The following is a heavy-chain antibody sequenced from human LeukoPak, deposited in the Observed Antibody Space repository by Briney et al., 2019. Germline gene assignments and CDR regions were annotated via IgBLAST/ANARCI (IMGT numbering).Heavy chain of an antibody. D-gene: IGHD2-15*01. Sequence: SETLSLTCTVSGGSISSYYWSWIRQPPGKGLEWIGYLYYSGSTNYNPSLKSRVTISVDTSNSQFSLKLSSVTAADTAVYYCARGHCRGGSCYFDFWGQGTLVTVS. V-gene: IGHV4-59*08. CDR2: LYYSGST. CDR3: ARGHCRGGSCYFDF. CDR1: GGSISSYY. J-gene: IGHJ4*02.